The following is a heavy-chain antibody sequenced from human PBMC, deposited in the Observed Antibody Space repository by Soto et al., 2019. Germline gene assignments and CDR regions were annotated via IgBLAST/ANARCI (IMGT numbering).Heavy chain of an antibody. V-gene: IGHV3-15*01. J-gene: IGHJ3*02. CDR1: VFTFSDAW. D-gene: IGHD2-2*01. CDR3: ATELYCASSTCPFAFDI. CDR2: VKSKTDGWTT. Sequence: EVQMVESGGGWVKPGGSLRLSCAASVFTFSDAWMNWVRQAPGKGLEWVGRVKSKTDGWTTDYATPVKGRFSISRDDSKNTLFLQMNSLTTADTAVYFCATELYCASSTCPFAFDIWGQGTMVTVSS.